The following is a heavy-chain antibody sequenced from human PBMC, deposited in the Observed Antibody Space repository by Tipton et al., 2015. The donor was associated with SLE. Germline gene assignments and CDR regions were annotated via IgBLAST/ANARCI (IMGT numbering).Heavy chain of an antibody. V-gene: IGHV3-30-3*02. CDR2: ISYDGSNK. CDR1: GFKFGDYA. CDR3: AKTEDFSDFYFDF. D-gene: IGHD4-17*01. Sequence: SLRLSCSGSGFKFGDYAMSWVRQAPGKGLEWVAVISYDGSNKYYADSVKGRFTISRDNSKNTMYLQMNSLRAEDTAIYYCAKTEDFSDFYFDFWGQGTLVTVSS. J-gene: IGHJ4*02.